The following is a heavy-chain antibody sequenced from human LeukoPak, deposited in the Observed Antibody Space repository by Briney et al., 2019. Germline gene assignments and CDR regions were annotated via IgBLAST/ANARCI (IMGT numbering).Heavy chain of an antibody. V-gene: IGHV3-11*04. Sequence: GGSLRLSCAASGFTFSDYYMSWIRQAPGKGLEWISYISTSGSTIYYTDSVKGRFTISRDNATNSLYLQMNSLRAEDTAVYYCARESNTYYDILTGYFDAFDIWGQGTMVTVSS. D-gene: IGHD3-9*01. CDR1: GFTFSDYY. CDR2: ISTSGSTI. J-gene: IGHJ3*02. CDR3: ARESNTYYDILTGYFDAFDI.